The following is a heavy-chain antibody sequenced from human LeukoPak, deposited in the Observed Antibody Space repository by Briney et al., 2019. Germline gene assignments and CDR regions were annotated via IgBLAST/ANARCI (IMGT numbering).Heavy chain of an antibody. V-gene: IGHV5-51*01. D-gene: IGHD3-22*01. CDR2: IYPGDSDT. J-gene: IGHJ4*02. CDR1: GYSFTNYW. CDR3: ATYSSGYYYYFDY. Sequence: GGSLRISCKGSGYSFTNYWINWVRQMPGKGLEWMGIIYPGDSDTRYSPSFQGQVTISADKSISTAYLQWSSLKASDTAMYYCATYSSGYYYYFDYWGQGTLVTVSS.